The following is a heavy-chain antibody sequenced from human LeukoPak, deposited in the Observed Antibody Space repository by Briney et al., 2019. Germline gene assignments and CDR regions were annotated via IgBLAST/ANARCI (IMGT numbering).Heavy chain of an antibody. J-gene: IGHJ2*01. CDR3: ASFFLGSWYFDL. Sequence: GGSLRLSCAASGFTFSNYWMHWVRQAPGKGLVWVSRINSDGRSTSYADSVKGRFTISRDNAKNTLYLEMNSLRAEDTAVYYCASFFLGSWYFDLWGRGTLVTVSS. CDR2: INSDGRST. V-gene: IGHV3-74*01. CDR1: GFTFSNYW. D-gene: IGHD7-27*01.